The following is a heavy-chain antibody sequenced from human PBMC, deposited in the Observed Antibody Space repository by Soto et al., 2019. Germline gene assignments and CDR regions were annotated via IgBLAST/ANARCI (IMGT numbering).Heavy chain of an antibody. CDR3: ARAQDGSGSYYENDAFDI. CDR2: IIPIFGTA. J-gene: IGHJ3*02. CDR1: GGTLSSYA. D-gene: IGHD3-10*01. V-gene: IGHV1-69*13. Sequence: ASVKVSCKASGGTLSSYAISWVRQAPGQGLEWMGGIIPIFGTANYAQKFQGGVTITADESTSTAYMELSSLRSEDTAVYYCARAQDGSGSYYENDAFDIWGQGTMVTVSS.